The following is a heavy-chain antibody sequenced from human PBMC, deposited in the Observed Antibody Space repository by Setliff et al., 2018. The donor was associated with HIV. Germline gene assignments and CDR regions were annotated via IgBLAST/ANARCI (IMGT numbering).Heavy chain of an antibody. CDR1: GFTFDDYA. D-gene: IGHD3-10*01. CDR2: ITWDSKRI. Sequence: PGGSLRLSCAASGFTFDDYAMHWGRQSTGKGLEWVAGITWDSKRIAYADSVKGRFTISRDNAKNQLYLEMNSLRVEDTAIYYCARKFRPGHGVDVWGQGTTVTSP. CDR3: ARKFRPGHGVDV. J-gene: IGHJ6*02. V-gene: IGHV3-9*01.